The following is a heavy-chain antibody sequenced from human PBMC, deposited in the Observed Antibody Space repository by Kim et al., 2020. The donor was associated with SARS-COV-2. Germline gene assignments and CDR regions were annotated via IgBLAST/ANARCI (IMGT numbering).Heavy chain of an antibody. J-gene: IGHJ6*02. CDR2: IYSGGST. V-gene: IGHV3-53*01. Sequence: GGSLRLSCAASGFTVSSNYMSWVRQAPGKGLEWVSVIYSGGSTYYADSVKGRFTISRDNSKNTLYLQMNSLRAEDTAVYYCARDSRLYPIAAACTSLFYYYYGMDVWGRGTTVTVYS. D-gene: IGHD6-13*01. CDR3: ARDSRLYPIAAACTSLFYYYYGMDV. CDR1: GFTVSSNY.